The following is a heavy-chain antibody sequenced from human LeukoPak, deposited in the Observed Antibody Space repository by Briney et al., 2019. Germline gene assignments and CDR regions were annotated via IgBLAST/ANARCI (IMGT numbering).Heavy chain of an antibody. D-gene: IGHD4-17*01. CDR2: MNPNSGNT. V-gene: IGHV1-8*01. CDR1: GYTFTSYD. J-gene: IGHJ4*02. Sequence: ASVKVSCKASGYTFTSYDINWVRQATGQGLEWMGWMNPNSGNTGYAQKFQGRVTMTRNTSISTAYMELSSLRSEDTAVYYCAREPARDYGDRLPSDYWGQGTLVTVSS. CDR3: AREPARDYGDRLPSDY.